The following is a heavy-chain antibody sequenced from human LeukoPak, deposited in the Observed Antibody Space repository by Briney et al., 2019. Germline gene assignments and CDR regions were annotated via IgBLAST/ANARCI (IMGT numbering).Heavy chain of an antibody. CDR3: ARSRDGYNQNTPLYY. Sequence: SVKVSCKASGGTFSSYAISWVRQAPGQGLEWMGRIIPIFGTANYAQKLQGRVTITTDESTSTAYMELSSLRSEDTAVYYCARSRDGYNQNTPLYYWGQGTLVTVSS. D-gene: IGHD5-24*01. CDR1: GGTFSSYA. CDR2: IIPIFGTA. J-gene: IGHJ4*02. V-gene: IGHV1-69*05.